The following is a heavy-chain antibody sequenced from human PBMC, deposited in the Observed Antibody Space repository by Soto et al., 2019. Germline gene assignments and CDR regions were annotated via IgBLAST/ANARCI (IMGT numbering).Heavy chain of an antibody. CDR2: IDGSGGIT. D-gene: IGHD3-10*01. J-gene: IGHJ5*02. CDR3: VKNSGWVNT. V-gene: IGHV3-23*01. Sequence: QLLQSGGGLVQPGGSLTLSCAASGLTFGTTDMSWVRQAPGEGLERVSTIDGSGGITYYADSVKGRFTISGDKSRNPVYMQMISLRGDDTALYYCVKNSGWVNTWGQGAVVTVSS. CDR1: GLTFGTTD.